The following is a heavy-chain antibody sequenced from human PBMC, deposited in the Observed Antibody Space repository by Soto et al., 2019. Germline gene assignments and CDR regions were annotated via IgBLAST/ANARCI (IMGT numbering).Heavy chain of an antibody. D-gene: IGHD6-13*01. CDR1: GYSFTSYW. CDR2: IYPGDSDT. J-gene: IGHJ6*02. CDR3: ARQQQLEPNYYYYYGMDV. V-gene: IGHV5-51*01. Sequence: PGESLKISCKGSGYSFTSYWIGWVRQMPGKGLEWMGIIYPGDSDTRYSPSFQGQVTISADKSISTAYLQWSSLKASDTAMYYCARQQQLEPNYYYYYGMDVWGQGTTVTVS.